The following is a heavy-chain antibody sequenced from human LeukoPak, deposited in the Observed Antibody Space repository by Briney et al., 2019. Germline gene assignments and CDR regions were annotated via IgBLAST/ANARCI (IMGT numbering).Heavy chain of an antibody. CDR3: SRDKNRGSLTLDY. V-gene: IGHV3-66*01. Sequence: PGWSLSLSCASSGLTGSSKYMNWVGQAAGRGLAWVSVIYSGGSTYYADSVKGRFTITRDNYKNTLYLQMDSLRAEDTAVYYCSRDKNRGSLTLDYWGQGTLVTVSS. D-gene: IGHD1-14*01. J-gene: IGHJ4*02. CDR2: IYSGGST. CDR1: GLTGSSKY.